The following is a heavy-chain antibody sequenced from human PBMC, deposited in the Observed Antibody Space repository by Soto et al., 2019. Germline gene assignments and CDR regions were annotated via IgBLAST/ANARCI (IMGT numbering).Heavy chain of an antibody. CDR2: ISGSGGST. CDR3: AKDPIVATIEHYFDY. D-gene: IGHD5-12*01. V-gene: IGHV3-23*04. J-gene: IGHJ4*02. CDR1: GFTFSDYW. Sequence: EAQLVQSGGGLVQPGGSMRLSCAASGFTFSDYWMHWVRQTPGKGLVWVSAISGSGGSTYYADSVKGRFTISRDNSKNTLYLQMNSLRAEDTAVYYCAKDPIVATIEHYFDYWGQGTLVTVSS.